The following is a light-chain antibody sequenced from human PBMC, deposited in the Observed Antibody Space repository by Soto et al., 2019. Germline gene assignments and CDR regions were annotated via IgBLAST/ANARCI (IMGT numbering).Light chain of an antibody. J-gene: IGKJ3*01. CDR2: DAS. CDR1: QNVDYN. Sequence: EVVLTQSPATLSLSPGETATLSCRASQNVDYNLAWFQQKPGQPPTLLIYDASNRATGIPARFSGSGSGTDFTLTISSLEPEDFAFYYCQQRSNWLFTFGPGTKVDIK. V-gene: IGKV3-11*01. CDR3: QQRSNWLFT.